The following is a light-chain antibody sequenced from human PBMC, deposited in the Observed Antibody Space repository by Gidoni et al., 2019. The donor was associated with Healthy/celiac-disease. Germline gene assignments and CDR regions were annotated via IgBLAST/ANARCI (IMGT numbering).Light chain of an antibody. V-gene: IGKV3-20*01. CDR3: QQYGSSRT. J-gene: IGKJ1*01. Sequence: EIVLTQSPGTLSLSPGERATLSCRASQSVSSSYLAWYQQKPGQAPRLLIYGASSRATGSPDRFSGSGSVTDFTLTISRLEPEDFAVYYCQQYGSSRTFGQGTKVEIK. CDR2: GAS. CDR1: QSVSSSY.